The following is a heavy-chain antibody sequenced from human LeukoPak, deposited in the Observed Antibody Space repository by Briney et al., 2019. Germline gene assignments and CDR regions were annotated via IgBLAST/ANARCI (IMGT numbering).Heavy chain of an antibody. CDR3: ARVYCSSTSCYISDY. CDR2: MNPNSGNT. V-gene: IGHV1-8*02. CDR1: GYTFTSYY. Sequence: ASVKVSCKASGYTFTSYYMHWVRQAPGQGLEWMGWMNPNSGNTGYAQKFQGRVTMTRNTSISTAYMELSSLRSEDTAVYYCARVYCSSTSCYISDYWGQGTLVTVSS. J-gene: IGHJ4*02. D-gene: IGHD2-2*02.